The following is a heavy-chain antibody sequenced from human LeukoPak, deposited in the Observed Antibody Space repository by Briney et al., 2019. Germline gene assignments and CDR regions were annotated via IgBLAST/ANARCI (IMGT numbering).Heavy chain of an antibody. CDR2: ISAYNGNT. D-gene: IGHD3-22*01. Sequence: GASVKVSCKASGYTFTNYGISWVRQAPGQGLEWMGWISAYNGNTNYAQKLQGRVTMTTDTSTSTAYMQLRNLRSDDTAVYYCATANYDSIGNDYWGQGTLVTASS. CDR1: GYTFTNYG. J-gene: IGHJ4*02. CDR3: ATANYDSIGNDY. V-gene: IGHV1-18*01.